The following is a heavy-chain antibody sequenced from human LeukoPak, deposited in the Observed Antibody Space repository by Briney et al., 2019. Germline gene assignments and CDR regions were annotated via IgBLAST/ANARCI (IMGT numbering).Heavy chain of an antibody. CDR3: AKDYGPKQLVFLDS. CDR1: GFSFSDYA. Sequence: GGSLRLSCAASGFSFSDYAMSWVRQAPGKGLEWVSGIGSDGTTHHAESVKGRFTITRDNSKNTLYVQMNSLRGEDTAVYYCAKDYGPKQLVFLDSWGQGTLVTVSS. D-gene: IGHD6-13*01. J-gene: IGHJ4*02. CDR2: IGSDGTT. V-gene: IGHV3-23*01.